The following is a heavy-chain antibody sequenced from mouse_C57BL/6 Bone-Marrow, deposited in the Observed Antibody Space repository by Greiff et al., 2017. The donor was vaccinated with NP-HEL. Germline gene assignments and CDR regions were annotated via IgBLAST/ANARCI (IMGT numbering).Heavy chain of an antibody. Sequence: VQLKESGTVLARPGASVKMSCKTSGYTFTSYWLHWVKQRPGQGLEWIGAIYPGNSDTSYNQKFKGKAKLTAVTSASTAYMELSSLTNEDSAVYYCTMITTVVAKEPYWYFDVWGTGTTVTVSS. CDR1: GYTFTSYW. V-gene: IGHV1-5*01. D-gene: IGHD1-1*01. CDR3: TMITTVVAKEPYWYFDV. J-gene: IGHJ1*03. CDR2: IYPGNSDT.